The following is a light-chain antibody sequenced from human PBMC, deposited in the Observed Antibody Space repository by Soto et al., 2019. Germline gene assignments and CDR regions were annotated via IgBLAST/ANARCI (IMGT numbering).Light chain of an antibody. CDR3: QQRSNRPPT. CDR2: DAS. Sequence: EIVLTQSPATLSLSPGDRATLSCRASQSIRNYLAWYQQKPGQAPKLLIYDASNRAAGTPTRFSGSGSGTDFTLTISSLEPEDFAVYFCQQRSNRPPTFGGGTKVEIK. V-gene: IGKV3-11*01. J-gene: IGKJ4*01. CDR1: QSIRNY.